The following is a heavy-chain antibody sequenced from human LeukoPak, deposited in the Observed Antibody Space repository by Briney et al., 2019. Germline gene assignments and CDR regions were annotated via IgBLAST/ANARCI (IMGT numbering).Heavy chain of an antibody. CDR3: ARIGIDYGDAFDI. D-gene: IGHD4-17*01. V-gene: IGHV3-48*02. CDR2: ISTSSSTI. CDR1: GFIFSGYS. Sequence: PGGSLRLSCAASGFIFSGYSINWVRQAPGKGLEWVSYISTSSSTIYYADSVKGRFTISRDNAENSLYLQMNSLRDEDTAVYYCARIGIDYGDAFDIWGQGTMVTVSS. J-gene: IGHJ3*02.